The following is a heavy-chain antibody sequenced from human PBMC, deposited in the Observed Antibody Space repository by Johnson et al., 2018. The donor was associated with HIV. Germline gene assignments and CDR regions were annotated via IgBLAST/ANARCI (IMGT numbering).Heavy chain of an antibody. CDR2: ISYDGSNK. CDR3: ARDQGQWLTQVWDAFDI. V-gene: IGHV3-30-3*01. D-gene: IGHD6-19*01. J-gene: IGHJ3*02. Sequence: VQLVESGGGVVQPGRSLRLSCVGSAFTFSSYAMHWVRQAPGKGLEWVAVISYDGSNKFYADSVKGRFTISRDNSKNTLSLQMNSRRAEDTAVYFCARDQGQWLTQVWDAFDIWGQGTLVTVS. CDR1: AFTFSSYA.